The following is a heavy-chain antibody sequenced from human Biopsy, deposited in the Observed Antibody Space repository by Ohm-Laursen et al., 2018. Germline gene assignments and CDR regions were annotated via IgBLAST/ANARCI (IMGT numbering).Heavy chain of an antibody. J-gene: IGHJ5*02. CDR2: IFYRGST. CDR3: ARDYDTSGYYYVS. D-gene: IGHD3-22*01. V-gene: IGHV4-39*01. CDR1: GGSISNNNYY. Sequence: SETLSLTCTVSGGSISNNNYYWGWIRQPPGKGLEWIGSIFYRGSTHYKPSLKSRVNISVDTSKNQFSLKLNTATAADTAVYYCARDYDTSGYYYVSWGQGTLVTVSS.